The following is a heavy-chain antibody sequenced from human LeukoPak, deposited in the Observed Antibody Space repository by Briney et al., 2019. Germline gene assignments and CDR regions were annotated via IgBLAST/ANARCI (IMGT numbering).Heavy chain of an antibody. J-gene: IGHJ4*02. CDR3: ARDSFDEYDYVWGSYRSFNY. D-gene: IGHD3-16*02. Sequence: GGSLRLSCAVSGFTFSSYNMNWVRQAPGKGLEWVSYISSSGSTIYYADSVKGRFTISRDNAKNSLYLQMNSLRAEDTAVYYCARDSFDEYDYVWGSYRSFNYWGQGTLVTVSS. CDR2: ISSSGSTI. V-gene: IGHV3-48*04. CDR1: GFTFSSYN.